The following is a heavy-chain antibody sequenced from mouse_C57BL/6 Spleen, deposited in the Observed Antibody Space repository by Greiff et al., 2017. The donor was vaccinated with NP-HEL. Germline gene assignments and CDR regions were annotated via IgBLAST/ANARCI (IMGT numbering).Heavy chain of an antibody. V-gene: IGHV5-9-1*02. J-gene: IGHJ1*03. Sequence: EVQRVESGEGLVKPGGSLKLSCAASGFTFSSYAMSWVRQTPEKRLEWVAYLSSGGDYIYYADTVKGRFTISRDNARNPPYLQMSSLKSEDTAMYYCTRGGYGSSHWYFDVWGTGTTVTVSS. CDR2: LSSGGDYI. CDR1: GFTFSSYA. CDR3: TRGGYGSSHWYFDV. D-gene: IGHD1-1*01.